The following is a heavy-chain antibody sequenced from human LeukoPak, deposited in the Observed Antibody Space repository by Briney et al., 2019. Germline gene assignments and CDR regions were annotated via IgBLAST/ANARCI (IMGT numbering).Heavy chain of an antibody. CDR3: ARELWPDY. Sequence: PSETLSLTCTVSGGSISSYYLSWIRQPPGKGLEWIGYIYYSGSTNYNPSLKSRVTISVDTSKNQFSLKLSSVTAADTAVYYCARELWPDYWGQRTLVTVSS. V-gene: IGHV4-59*01. CDR1: GGSISSYY. CDR2: IYYSGST. J-gene: IGHJ4*02. D-gene: IGHD5-18*01.